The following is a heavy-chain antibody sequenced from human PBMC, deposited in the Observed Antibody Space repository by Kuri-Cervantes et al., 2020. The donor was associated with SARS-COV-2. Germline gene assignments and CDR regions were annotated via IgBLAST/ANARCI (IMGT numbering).Heavy chain of an antibody. D-gene: IGHD6-13*01. CDR3: ARGPIAAAGTLPDY. CDR2: INPNSGGT. Sequence: ASVKVSCKASGYTFTSYYMHWVRQAPGQGLEWMGWINPNSGGTNYAQKFQGRVTMTRDTSISTAYMELSRLRSDDTAVYYCARGPIAAAGTLPDYWGQGTLVTVSS. V-gene: IGHV1-2*02. CDR1: GYTFTSYY. J-gene: IGHJ4*02.